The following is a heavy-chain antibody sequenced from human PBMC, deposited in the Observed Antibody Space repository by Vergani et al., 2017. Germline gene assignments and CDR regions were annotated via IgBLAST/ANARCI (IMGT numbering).Heavy chain of an antibody. J-gene: IGHJ6*03. CDR1: GGSISSGGYY. CDR3: ERHRTRWYGSSTDYYYYMDV. CDR2: IYYSGCT. V-gene: IGHV4-31*03. Sequence: QVQLQESGPGLVKPSQTLSLTCTVSGGSISSGGYYWSWIRQHPGKGLEWIGYIYYSGCTYYNPSLKSRVTISVDTSKNQFSLKLSSVTAADTAVYYCERHRTRWYGSSTDYYYYMDVWGKGTTVTVSS. D-gene: IGHD2-2*01.